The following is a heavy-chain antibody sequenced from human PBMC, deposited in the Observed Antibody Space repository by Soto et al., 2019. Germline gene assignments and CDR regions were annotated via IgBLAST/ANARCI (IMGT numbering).Heavy chain of an antibody. CDR1: EFTFSDYA. CDR3: VKDWSGENCPCLDV. D-gene: IGHD3-3*01. CDR2: ITDNGGST. J-gene: IGHJ6*02. Sequence: GGSLRLSCAASEFTFSDYAMTWVRRAPGKGLEWVSSITDNGGSTYYAASVKGRLTISRDNSENMVHLQMNDLRADDTAIYYCVKDWSGENCPCLDVWGQGTTVTVSS. V-gene: IGHV3-23*01.